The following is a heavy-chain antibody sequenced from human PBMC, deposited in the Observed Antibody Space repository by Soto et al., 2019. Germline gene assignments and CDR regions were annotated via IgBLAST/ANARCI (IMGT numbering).Heavy chain of an antibody. J-gene: IGHJ4*02. CDR3: VKDSGCFNT. Sequence: GRSLRLSCAPYGFPFGTTDMSWVRQAPGEVLEWVSTIDGSGGITFYADSVKGRFTISRDNSRNTVYLQMNSLRGDVTALYYSVKDSGCFNTWGQGALVTVSS. D-gene: IGHD3-10*01. CDR2: IDGSGGIT. V-gene: IGHV3-23*01. CDR1: GFPFGTTD.